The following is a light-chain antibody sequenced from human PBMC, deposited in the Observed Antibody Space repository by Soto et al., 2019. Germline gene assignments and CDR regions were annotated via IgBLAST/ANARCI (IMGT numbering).Light chain of an antibody. J-gene: IGKJ1*01. V-gene: IGKV1-27*01. CDR1: QGISNY. CDR3: QNYNSAAWT. Sequence: DIQMTQSPSSLSASVGDRVTITCRASQGISNYVAWYQQKPGKVPKVLIYGASTLQAGVPSRFSGSGSGTDCSFTISSLQPEDVATYYGQNYNSAAWTFGQGTKVEIK. CDR2: GAS.